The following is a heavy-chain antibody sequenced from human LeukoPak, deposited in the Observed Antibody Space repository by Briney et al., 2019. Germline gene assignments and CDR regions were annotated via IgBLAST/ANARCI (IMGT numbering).Heavy chain of an antibody. J-gene: IGHJ4*02. V-gene: IGHV4-59*01. CDR2: IYYSGST. D-gene: IGHD2-2*01. Sequence: SETLSLTCTVSGGSISSYYWSWIRQPPGKGLEWIGYIYYSGSTNYNPSLKSRVTISVDTSKNQFSLKLSSVTAADTAEYYCARLSVPAAMSFDYWGQGTLVTVSS. CDR1: GGSISSYY. CDR3: ARLSVPAAMSFDY.